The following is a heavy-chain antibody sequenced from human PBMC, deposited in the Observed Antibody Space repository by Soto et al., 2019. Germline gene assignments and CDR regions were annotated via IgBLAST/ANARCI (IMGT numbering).Heavy chain of an antibody. CDR2: ISGSGGST. D-gene: IGHD6-13*01. J-gene: IGHJ4*02. Sequence: GGSLRLSCAASGFTFSTYSVIWVRQAPGKGLEWVSAISGSGGSTYYADSVKGRFTISRDNSKNTLYLQMNSLRAEDTAVYYCAKELSSLFDYWGQGTLVTVSS. V-gene: IGHV3-23*01. CDR3: AKELSSLFDY. CDR1: GFTFSTYS.